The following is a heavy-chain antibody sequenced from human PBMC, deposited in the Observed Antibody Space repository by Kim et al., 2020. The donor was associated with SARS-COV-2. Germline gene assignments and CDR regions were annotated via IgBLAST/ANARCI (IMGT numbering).Heavy chain of an antibody. CDR2: IRSKAYGGTT. Sequence: GGSLRLSCTASGFTFGDYAMSWFRQAPGKGLEWVGFIRSKAYGGTTEYAASVKGRFTISRDDSKSIAYLQMNSLKTEDTAVYYCTRAHPIAAAGTLDFDYWGQGTLVTVSS. V-gene: IGHV3-49*03. D-gene: IGHD6-13*01. CDR1: GFTFGDYA. CDR3: TRAHPIAAAGTLDFDY. J-gene: IGHJ4*02.